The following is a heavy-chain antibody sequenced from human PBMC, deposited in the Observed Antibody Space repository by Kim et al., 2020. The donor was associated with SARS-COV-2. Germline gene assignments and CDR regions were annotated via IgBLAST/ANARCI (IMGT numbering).Heavy chain of an antibody. J-gene: IGHJ4*02. CDR2: INHSGST. V-gene: IGHV4-34*01. CDR1: GGSFSGYY. D-gene: IGHD2-15*01. CDR3: ARGAGIVVVVAATPARLPFDY. Sequence: SETLSLTCAVYGGSFSGYYWSWIRQPPGKGLEWIGEINHSGSTNYNPSLKSRVTISVDTSKNQFSLKLSSVTAADTAVYYCARGAGIVVVVAATPARLPFDYWGQGTLVTVSS.